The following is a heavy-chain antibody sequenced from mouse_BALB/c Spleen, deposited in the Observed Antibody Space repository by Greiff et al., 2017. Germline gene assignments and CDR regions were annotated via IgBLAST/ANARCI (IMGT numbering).Heavy chain of an antibody. CDR2: INPYNGAT. V-gene: IGHV1-31*01. CDR1: GYSFTGYY. J-gene: IGHJ4*01. Sequence: EVKLQESGPELVKPGASVKISCKASGYSFTGYYMHWVKQSHVKSLEWIGRINPYNGATSYNQNFKDKASLTVDKSSSTAYMELHSLTSEDSAVYYCARQDITTATYAMDYWGQGTSVTVSS. CDR3: ARQDITTATYAMDY. D-gene: IGHD1-2*01.